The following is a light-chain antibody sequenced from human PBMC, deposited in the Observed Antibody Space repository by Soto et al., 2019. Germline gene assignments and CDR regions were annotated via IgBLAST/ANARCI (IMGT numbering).Light chain of an antibody. V-gene: IGLV2-14*01. J-gene: IGLJ1*01. Sequence: QSALTQPAAVSGSPGQSITISCTGTSSDVGGYNYVSWYQQHPGKAPKLMIYEVSNRPSGVSNRFSGSKSGNTASLTISGLQAEDETDYYCSSYTSSSLYVLGTGTKLTVL. CDR3: SSYTSSSLYV. CDR2: EVS. CDR1: SSDVGGYNY.